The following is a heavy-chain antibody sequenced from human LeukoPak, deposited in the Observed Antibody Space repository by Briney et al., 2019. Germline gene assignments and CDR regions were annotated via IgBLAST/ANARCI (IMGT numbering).Heavy chain of an antibody. V-gene: IGHV1-24*01. Sequence: ASVKVSCKVSGYTLTELSMHWVRQAPGKGLEWMGGFDPEDGETIYAQKFQGRVTMTEDTSTDTAYMELSSLRAEDTAVYYCARADVRATDAGALDYYGMDVWGQGTTVTVSS. D-gene: IGHD3-16*01. CDR2: FDPEDGET. J-gene: IGHJ6*02. CDR1: GYTLTELS. CDR3: ARADVRATDAGALDYYGMDV.